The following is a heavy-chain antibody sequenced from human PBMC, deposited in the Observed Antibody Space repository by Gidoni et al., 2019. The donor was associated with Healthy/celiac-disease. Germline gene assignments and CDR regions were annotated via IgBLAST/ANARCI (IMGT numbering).Heavy chain of an antibody. CDR1: GFRFDDYA. Sequence: EVQLVVSGGCLVQPGRSQRLYCAPPGFRFDDYAMHWVRQAHGKGLAWVTGISWNSDSIGYADSVKGRFTISRDNDKNSLYLQMNSLRAEDTALYYCTKDIRRSSGWTGFDYWGQGTLVTVSS. CDR2: ISWNSDSI. J-gene: IGHJ4*02. CDR3: TKDIRRSSGWTGFDY. V-gene: IGHV3-9*01. D-gene: IGHD6-19*01.